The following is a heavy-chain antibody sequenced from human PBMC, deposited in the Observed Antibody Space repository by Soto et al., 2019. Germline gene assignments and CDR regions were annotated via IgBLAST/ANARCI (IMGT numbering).Heavy chain of an antibody. CDR3: ARGVGSGSSYNQYNWFDP. CDR1: GYTFTNYG. CDR2: INVYNGNT. Sequence: QVQLVQSGGEVKKPGASVKVSCKASGYTFTNYGISWVRQAPGQGLEWMGWINVYNGNTKYARKVQGRVTMTTDTSTSTAYMELRSLRSDDTAVYYCARGVGSGSSYNQYNWFDPWGQGTLVTVSS. J-gene: IGHJ5*02. V-gene: IGHV1-18*01. D-gene: IGHD3-10*01.